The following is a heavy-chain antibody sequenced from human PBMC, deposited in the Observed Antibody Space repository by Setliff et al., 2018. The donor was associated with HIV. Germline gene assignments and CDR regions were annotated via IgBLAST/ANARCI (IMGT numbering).Heavy chain of an antibody. V-gene: IGHV1-69*10. Sequence: SVKVSCKASGGTISNSGISWVRQAPGQGLEWMGGFLPMLGISNYAQKFQGRVTITADESTSTVYMELSSLRSEDTAVYYCAGVVITFGDIIVTPGAFDIWGPGTKVTVSS. CDR2: FLPMLGIS. D-gene: IGHD3-16*02. J-gene: IGHJ3*02. CDR1: GGTISNSG. CDR3: AGVVITFGDIIVTPGAFDI.